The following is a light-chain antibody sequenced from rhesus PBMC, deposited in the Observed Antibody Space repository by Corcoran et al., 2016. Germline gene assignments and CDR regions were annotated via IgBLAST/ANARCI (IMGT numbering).Light chain of an antibody. Sequence: DIQMTQSPSSLSASVGDRVTITCRASQDIRDYLNWYQQKPGKAPRRLIYAASSLESGVPSRFSGSGSGTDFTLTISSLQPEDFAVYYCLQGSSTPYIFGQGTKVDIK. CDR1: QDIRDY. CDR3: LQGSSTPYI. V-gene: IGKV1-36*02. CDR2: AAS. J-gene: IGKJ2*01.